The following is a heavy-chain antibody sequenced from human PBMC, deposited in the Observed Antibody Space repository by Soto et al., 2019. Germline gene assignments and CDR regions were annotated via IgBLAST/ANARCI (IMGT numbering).Heavy chain of an antibody. D-gene: IGHD2-2*01. CDR3: ARCRRSRYCSSTSCYDWFDP. Sequence: QVQLQQWGAGLLKPSETLSLTCAVSGGSFSGYYWSWIRQPPGKGLEWMGEINHSGSTNYNPSLKSRVTISVDTANNQFSLKLSSVTAADSAVYYCARCRRSRYCSSTSCYDWFDPWGQGTLVTVSS. J-gene: IGHJ5*02. CDR2: INHSGST. CDR1: GGSFSGYY. V-gene: IGHV4-34*01.